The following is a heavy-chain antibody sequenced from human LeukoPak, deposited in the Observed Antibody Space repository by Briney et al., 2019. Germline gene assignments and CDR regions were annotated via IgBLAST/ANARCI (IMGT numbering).Heavy chain of an antibody. V-gene: IGHV4-4*07. CDR2: IYTSGST. J-gene: IGHJ5*02. CDR3: ARDQAYGDRNWFDP. CDR1: GGSISSYY. D-gene: IGHD4-17*01. Sequence: PSETLSLTCTVSGGSISSYYWSWIRQPAGKGLEWIGRIYTSGSTNYNPSLKSRVTMSVDTSKNQFSLKLSSVTAADTAVYYCARDQAYGDRNWFDPWGQGTLVTVSS.